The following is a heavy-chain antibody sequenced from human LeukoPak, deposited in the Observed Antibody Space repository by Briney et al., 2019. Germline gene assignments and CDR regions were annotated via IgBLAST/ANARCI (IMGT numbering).Heavy chain of an antibody. CDR1: GFTFSSYG. CDR3: AKDYRPYCSSTSCTSMDV. D-gene: IGHD2-2*01. CDR2: IRYDGSNK. J-gene: IGHJ6*04. Sequence: PGGSLRLSCAACGFTFSSYGMHWVRQAPGKGLEWVAFIRYDGSNKYYADSVKGRFTISRDNSKNTLYLQMNSLRAEDTAVYYCAKDYRPYCSSTSCTSMDVWGKGTTVTVSS. V-gene: IGHV3-30*02.